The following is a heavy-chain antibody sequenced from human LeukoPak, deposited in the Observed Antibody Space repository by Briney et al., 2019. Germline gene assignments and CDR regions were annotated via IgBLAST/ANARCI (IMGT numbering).Heavy chain of an antibody. V-gene: IGHV6-1*01. CDR3: ARDLWGHTVNPKYYYYMDV. J-gene: IGHJ6*03. CDR2: TYYRSKWYN. Sequence: PWQTLSLTCAISGDSVSSNSAAWNWIRQSPSRGLEWLGRTYYRSKWYNDYAVSVKSRITINPDTSKNQFSLQLNSVTPEDTAVYYCARDLWGHTVNPKYYYYMDVWGKGTTVTVSS. D-gene: IGHD4-11*01. CDR1: GDSVSSNSAA.